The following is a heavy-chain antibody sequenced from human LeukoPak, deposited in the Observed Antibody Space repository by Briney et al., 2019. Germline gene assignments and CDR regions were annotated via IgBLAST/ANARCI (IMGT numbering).Heavy chain of an antibody. D-gene: IGHD2-2*02. CDR1: GGTFSSYA. V-gene: IGHV1-69*13. Sequence: SVKVSCTASGGTFSSYAISWVRQAPGQGLEWMGGIIPIFGTANYAQKFQGRVTITADESTSIAYMELSSLRSEDTAVYYCARPDIVVVPAAIGYYGMDVWGQGTTVTVSS. J-gene: IGHJ6*02. CDR2: IIPIFGTA. CDR3: ARPDIVVVPAAIGYYGMDV.